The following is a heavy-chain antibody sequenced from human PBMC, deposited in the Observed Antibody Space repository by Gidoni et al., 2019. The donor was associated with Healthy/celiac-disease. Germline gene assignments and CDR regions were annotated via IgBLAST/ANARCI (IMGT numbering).Heavy chain of an antibody. CDR2: IKSKTDGGTT. Sequence: EVQLVESGGGLVKPGGSLRLSCAASGFTFINACMSWVRQAPGKGLEWVGRIKSKTDGGTTDYAAPVKGRFTISRDDSKNTLYLQMNSLKTEDTAVYYCTTFLSGGYDFWSGYQYWGQGTLVTVSS. J-gene: IGHJ4*02. CDR3: TTFLSGGYDFWSGYQY. D-gene: IGHD3-3*01. CDR1: GFTFINAC. V-gene: IGHV3-15*01.